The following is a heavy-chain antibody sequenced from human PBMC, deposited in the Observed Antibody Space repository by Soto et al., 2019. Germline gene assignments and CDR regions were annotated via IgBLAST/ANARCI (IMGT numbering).Heavy chain of an antibody. CDR1: GYTFTSYY. CDR3: ARIKDYYDSSGYYYFHY. Sequence: QVQLVQSGAEVKKPGASVKVSCKASGYTFTSYYMHWVRQAPGQGLEWMGLSNPSGGSTRYAQKFKGRRNITRDTSTSTVYMELSSLRSEDTAVYYCARIKDYYDSSGYYYFHYWGQGPMVSVST. D-gene: IGHD3-22*01. J-gene: IGHJ4*02. V-gene: IGHV1-46*01. CDR2: SNPSGGST.